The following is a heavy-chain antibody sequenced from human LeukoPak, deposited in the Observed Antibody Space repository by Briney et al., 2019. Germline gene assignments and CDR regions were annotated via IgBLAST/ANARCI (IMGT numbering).Heavy chain of an antibody. J-gene: IGHJ5*02. D-gene: IGHD1-26*01. CDR1: GFTFSSYA. Sequence: GGSLRLSCAASGFTFSSYAMSWVRQAPGKGLEWVSAISGSGGSTYYADSVKGRFTISRDNAKNSLYLQMNSLRAEDTAVYYCARAGATNWFDPWGQGTLVTVSS. CDR2: ISGSGGST. CDR3: ARAGATNWFDP. V-gene: IGHV3-23*01.